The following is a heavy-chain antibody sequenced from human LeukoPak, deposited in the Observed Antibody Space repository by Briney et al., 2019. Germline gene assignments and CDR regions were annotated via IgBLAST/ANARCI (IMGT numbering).Heavy chain of an antibody. Sequence: SETLSLTCTVSGYSISSGYYWGWIRQPPGKGLEWIGSIYHSGSTYYNPSLKSRVTISVDTSKNQFSLKLSSVTAADTAVYYCARDLDGTHSRDWFDPWGQGTLVTVSS. J-gene: IGHJ5*02. D-gene: IGHD5-24*01. V-gene: IGHV4-38-2*02. CDR2: IYHSGST. CDR3: ARDLDGTHSRDWFDP. CDR1: GYSISSGYY.